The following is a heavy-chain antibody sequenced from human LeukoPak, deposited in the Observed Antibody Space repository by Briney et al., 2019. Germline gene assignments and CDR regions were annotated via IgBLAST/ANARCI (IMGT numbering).Heavy chain of an antibody. V-gene: IGHV4-59*01. CDR3: ARAGIAAAGTEGGNWFDP. CDR2: IYYSGST. J-gene: IGHJ5*02. CDR1: GGSISSYY. Sequence: SETPSLTCTVSGGSISSYYWSWIRQPPGKGLEWIGYIYYSGSTNYNPSLKSRVTISVDTSKNQFSLKLSSVTAADTAVYYCARAGIAAAGTEGGNWFDPWGQGTLVTVSS. D-gene: IGHD6-13*01.